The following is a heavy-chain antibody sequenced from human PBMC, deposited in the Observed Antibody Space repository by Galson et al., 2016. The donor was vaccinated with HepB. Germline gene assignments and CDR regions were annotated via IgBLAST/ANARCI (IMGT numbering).Heavy chain of an antibody. CDR2: FDTEDGET. J-gene: IGHJ4*02. V-gene: IGHV1-24*01. CDR3: VTSEALETRYYDVLSGYFDS. D-gene: IGHD3-3*01. Sequence: SVKVSCKVSGNTLSDVSMHWVRQTPGQGLEWLGGFDTEDGETVYSRKFQDRVTMTEDTSTDTAYMALRSLRSDDTGVYYCVTSEALETRYYDVLSGYFDSWGQGTLVTVAS. CDR1: GNTLSDVS.